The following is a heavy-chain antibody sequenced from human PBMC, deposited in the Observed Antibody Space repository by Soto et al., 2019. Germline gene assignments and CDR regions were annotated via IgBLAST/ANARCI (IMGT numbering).Heavy chain of an antibody. D-gene: IGHD6-19*01. CDR3: AKDSGRSGWYEIDY. Sequence: EVQLVESGGGLVQPGRSLRLSCAASGFTFDDYAMHWVRQAPGKGLEWVSGISWNSGSIGYADSVKGRFTISRDNAKNALYLQMNSLRAEDTALYYCAKDSGRSGWYEIDYWGQGTLVTVSS. V-gene: IGHV3-9*01. CDR2: ISWNSGSI. J-gene: IGHJ4*02. CDR1: GFTFDDYA.